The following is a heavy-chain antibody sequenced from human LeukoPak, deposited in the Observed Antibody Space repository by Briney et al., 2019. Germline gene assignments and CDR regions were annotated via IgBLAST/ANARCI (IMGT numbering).Heavy chain of an antibody. J-gene: IGHJ6*02. CDR3: AKDEYSIVGATMMGVDV. V-gene: IGHV3-23*01. Sequence: HPGGSLRLSCAASGFTFSSYAMSWVRQAPGKGLEWVSAISGSGGSTYYADSVKGRFTISRDNSKNTLYLQMNSLRAEDTAVYYCAKDEYSIVGATMMGVDVWGQGTTVTVSS. D-gene: IGHD1-26*01. CDR1: GFTFSSYA. CDR2: ISGSGGST.